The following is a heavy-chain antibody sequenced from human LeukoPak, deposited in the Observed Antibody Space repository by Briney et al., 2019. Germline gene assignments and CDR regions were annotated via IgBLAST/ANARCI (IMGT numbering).Heavy chain of an antibody. V-gene: IGHV1-18*01. CDR1: GYIFSSYG. Sequence: ASVKVSCKASGYIFSSYGITWVRQAPGQGLEWMGWVSGYNGNTNYAQKLQGRVTMTTYTSTSTAYMELRSLRSDDTAVYYCARAFWCSTASCHGGFDPWGQGTLVTVSS. J-gene: IGHJ5*02. CDR2: VSGYNGNT. D-gene: IGHD2-2*01. CDR3: ARAFWCSTASCHGGFDP.